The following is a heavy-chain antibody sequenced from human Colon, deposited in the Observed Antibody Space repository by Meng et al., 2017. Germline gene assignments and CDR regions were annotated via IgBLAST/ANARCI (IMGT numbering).Heavy chain of an antibody. CDR3: TTWYGEY. D-gene: IGHD3-10*01. CDR2: TYYRSEWQN. Sequence: QVQLQQSGPGLVKPSQTLSLPCAISGDSVSSNRALWHWVRQSPSRGLEWLGQTYYRSEWQNHYGVSVKSRITINADTSRNHFSLHLNSVTPEDTAVYYCTTWYGEYWGQGTLVTVSS. J-gene: IGHJ4*02. CDR1: GDSVSSNRAL. V-gene: IGHV6-1*01.